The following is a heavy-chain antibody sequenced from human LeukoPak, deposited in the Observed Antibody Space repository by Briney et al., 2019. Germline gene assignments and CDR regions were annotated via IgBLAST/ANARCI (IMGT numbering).Heavy chain of an antibody. CDR1: GFTFSSYA. J-gene: IGHJ6*03. CDR2: ISGSGGST. D-gene: IGHD3-3*01. V-gene: IGHV3-23*01. Sequence: GGSLRLSCAASGFTFSSYAMTWVRQAPGEGLEWVSAISGSGGSTYYADSVKGRFTISRDNSKNTLYLQMNSLRAEDTAVYYCAKDFARAAYYDFWSGPNPDYYMDVWGKGTTVTVSS. CDR3: AKDFARAAYYDFWSGPNPDYYMDV.